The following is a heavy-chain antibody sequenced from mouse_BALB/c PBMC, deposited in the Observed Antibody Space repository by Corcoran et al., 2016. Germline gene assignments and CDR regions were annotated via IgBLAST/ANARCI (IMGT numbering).Heavy chain of an antibody. D-gene: IGHD2-10*01. Sequence: EVQLQQSGAELVKPGASVKLSCTASGFNIKDTYMHWVKQRPEQGLEWIGRIDPANGNTKYDPKFQGKATITADTSSNTVYLQLSSLTSEDTAVYYCARAYYGNYEGFAYWGQGTLVTVSA. V-gene: IGHV14-3*02. J-gene: IGHJ3*01. CDR1: GFNIKDTY. CDR3: ARAYYGNYEGFAY. CDR2: IDPANGNT.